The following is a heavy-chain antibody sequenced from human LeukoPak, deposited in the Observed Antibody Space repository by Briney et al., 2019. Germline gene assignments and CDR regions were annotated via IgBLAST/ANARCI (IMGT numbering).Heavy chain of an antibody. CDR3: ARDLGSSGSYFDY. V-gene: IGHV3-66*02. J-gene: IGHJ4*02. Sequence: GGSLRLSCAVSEFTVSSNYMSWVRQAPGKGLEWVSVIYSGGSAYYTDYVKGRFTFSRDNSKNTLYLQMNRLRPEDTALYYCARDLGSSGSYFDYWGQGTLVTVSS. CDR2: IYSGGSA. D-gene: IGHD6-19*01. CDR1: EFTVSSNY.